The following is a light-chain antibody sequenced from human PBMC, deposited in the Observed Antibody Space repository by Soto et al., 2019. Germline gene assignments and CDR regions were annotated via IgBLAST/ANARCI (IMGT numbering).Light chain of an antibody. CDR3: QSYDSSIHVV. CDR2: EDN. CDR1: SGSIASSY. V-gene: IGLV6-57*01. Sequence: LTQPHSVSESPGKTVTISCTRSSGSIASSYVQWYQQRPGSSPTTVIYEDNQRPSGVPDRFSGSIDSSSNSASLTISGLKTEDEADYYWQSYDSSIHVVFGGGTKLTVL. J-gene: IGLJ2*01.